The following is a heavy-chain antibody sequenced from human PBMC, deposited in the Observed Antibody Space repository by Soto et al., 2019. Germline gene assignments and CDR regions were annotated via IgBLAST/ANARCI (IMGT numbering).Heavy chain of an antibody. V-gene: IGHV4-34*01. Sequence: KTSETLSLTCTAYGESFNGYYWSWIRQPTGKGLEWIGEIHHSGSTNYNPSLKSRVTFSIDTSKRQFSLKVRSVTAADTAVYYCARGKRGSSWYRGEEKYYYYGMDVWGQGTPVTVAS. J-gene: IGHJ6*02. CDR1: GESFNGYY. CDR3: ARGKRGSSWYRGEEKYYYYGMDV. D-gene: IGHD6-13*01. CDR2: IHHSGST.